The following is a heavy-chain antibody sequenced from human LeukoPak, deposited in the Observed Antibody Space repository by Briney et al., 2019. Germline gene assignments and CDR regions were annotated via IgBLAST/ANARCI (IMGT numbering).Heavy chain of an antibody. D-gene: IGHD3-22*01. CDR2: ICASTFST. CDR3: AKEYDSSGYFLHYFYMDV. Sequence: GSLRLSCATSGFTFCEHVMSWVRQAPGKGLEWVSAICASTFSTDYAGSVKGRFTISRDNSNNTLYLQMNSLRAEDTAVYYCAKEYDSSGYFLHYFYMDVWGKGTTVSVSS. J-gene: IGHJ6*03. V-gene: IGHV3-23*01. CDR1: GFTFCEHV.